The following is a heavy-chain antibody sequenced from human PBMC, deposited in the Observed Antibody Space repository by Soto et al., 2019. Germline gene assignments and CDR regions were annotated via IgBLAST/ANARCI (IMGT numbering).Heavy chain of an antibody. V-gene: IGHV1-18*01. D-gene: IGHD3-3*01. CDR1: GYKFTSYG. CDR3: GRYDFWSGYLPAH. J-gene: IGHJ4*02. CDR2: VTAYNDNV. Sequence: QIQLVQSGAEVKKPGASVKVSCKVSGYKFTSYGINWVRQAPGQGLEWMGWVTAYNDNVKYAEKFQGRGTMTADTATSRAYMELGDLRPAHTAVFCRGRYDFWSGYLPAHWGEGPLDTVAS.